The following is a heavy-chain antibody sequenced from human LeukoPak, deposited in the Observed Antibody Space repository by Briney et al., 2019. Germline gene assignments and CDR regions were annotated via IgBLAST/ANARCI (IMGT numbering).Heavy chain of an antibody. CDR3: ARDRSIVVVPAASYFDY. D-gene: IGHD2-2*01. CDR1: GGTFSSYA. Sequence: GASVKVSCKASGGTFSSYAISWVRQAPGQGLEWMGRIIPIFGTANYAQKFQGRVTITTDESMSTAYMELSSLRSEDTAVYYCARDRSIVVVPAASYFDYWGQGTLVTVSS. CDR2: IIPIFGTA. J-gene: IGHJ4*02. V-gene: IGHV1-69*05.